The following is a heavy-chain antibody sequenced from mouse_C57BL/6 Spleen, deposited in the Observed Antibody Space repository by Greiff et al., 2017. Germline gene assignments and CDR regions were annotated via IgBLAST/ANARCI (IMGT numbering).Heavy chain of an antibody. CDR3: ARSDYYGDWYFDV. Sequence: LVESGAELVRPGTSVKVSCKASGYAFTNYLIEWVKQRPGQGLEWIGVINPGSGGTNYNEKFKGKATLTADKSSSTAYMQLSSLTSEDSAVYFCARSDYYGDWYFDVWGTGTTVTVSS. CDR1: GYAFTNYL. V-gene: IGHV1-54*01. J-gene: IGHJ1*03. D-gene: IGHD1-1*01. CDR2: INPGSGGT.